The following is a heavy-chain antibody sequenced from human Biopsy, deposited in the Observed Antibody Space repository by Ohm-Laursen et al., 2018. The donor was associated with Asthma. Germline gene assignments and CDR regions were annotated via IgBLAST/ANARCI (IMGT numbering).Heavy chain of an antibody. Sequence: SVTVSCKASGSNFISFAIHWVRQAPGQTLEWMGWINAGNGNTKYSQKFQGRVTITRDTSASTAYMDLSSLRSEDTAVYYCARTYYDFLTGQVKDGFAMWGQGTMVTVSS. V-gene: IGHV1-3*01. D-gene: IGHD3-9*01. CDR3: ARTYYDFLTGQVKDGFAM. CDR1: GSNFISFA. CDR2: INAGNGNT. J-gene: IGHJ3*02.